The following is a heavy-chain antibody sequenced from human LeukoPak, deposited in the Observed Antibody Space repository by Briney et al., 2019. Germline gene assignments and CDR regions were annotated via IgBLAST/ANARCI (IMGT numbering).Heavy chain of an antibody. V-gene: IGHV4-34*01. CDR3: ARGGRRWLQSPPYFDY. Sequence: PSETLSLTCAVYGGSFSGYYWSWIRQPPGKGLEWIGEINHSGSTNYNPSLKSRVTISVDTSKNQFSLKLSSVTAADTAVYYCARGGRRWLQSPPYFDYWGQGTLVTVSS. CDR1: GGSFSGYY. CDR2: INHSGST. D-gene: IGHD5-24*01. J-gene: IGHJ4*02.